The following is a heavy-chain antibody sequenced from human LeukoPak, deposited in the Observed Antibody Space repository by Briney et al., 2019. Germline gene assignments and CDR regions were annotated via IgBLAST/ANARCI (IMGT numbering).Heavy chain of an antibody. D-gene: IGHD2-2*01. CDR1: GGSFSSYY. V-gene: IGHV4-59*01. CDR2: IYYSGST. J-gene: IGHJ6*03. CDR3: ARGSVYCSSTSCYSNYYYMDV. Sequence: PSETLSLTCTVSGGSFSSYYWSWIRQPPGKGLEWIGYIYYSGSTKNNPSLKSRVTISVDTSKNQFSLKLSSVTAADTAVYYCARGSVYCSSTSCYSNYYYMDVWGKGTTVTVSS.